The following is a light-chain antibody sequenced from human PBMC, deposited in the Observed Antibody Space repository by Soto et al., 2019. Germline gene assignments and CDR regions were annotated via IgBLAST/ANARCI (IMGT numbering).Light chain of an antibody. CDR3: SPYTSSSTLYV. CDR1: SSDVGGYNY. V-gene: IGLV2-14*01. Sequence: QSALTQPASVSGSPGQSITISCTGTSSDVGGYNYVSWYQQHPGKAPKLMIYDVSNRPSGVSNRFSGSKSGNTASLTISGLQARDVAVYYFSPYTSSSTLYVFGTGTKVTVL. J-gene: IGLJ1*01. CDR2: DVS.